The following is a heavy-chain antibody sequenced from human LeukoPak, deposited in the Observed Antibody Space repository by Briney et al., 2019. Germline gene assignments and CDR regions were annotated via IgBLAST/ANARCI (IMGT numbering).Heavy chain of an antibody. CDR3: SQGARADTYWYFDL. J-gene: IGHJ2*01. CDR1: GFTFSTYA. CDR2: ISGSGGNT. D-gene: IGHD3-16*01. Sequence: GGSLRLSCAASGFTFSTYAMSWVRQAPGKGLEWVSAISGSGGNTHYADSVKGRFTISRDNSKNTLYVQMNSLRVEDTAVYYCSQGARADTYWYFDLWGRGTLVTVAS. V-gene: IGHV3-23*01.